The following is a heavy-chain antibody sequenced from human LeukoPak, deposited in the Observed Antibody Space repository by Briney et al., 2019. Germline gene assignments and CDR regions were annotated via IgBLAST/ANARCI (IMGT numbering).Heavy chain of an antibody. CDR2: ISSSSTII. J-gene: IGHJ4*02. D-gene: IGHD3-16*01. Sequence: GGSLRLSCAASGFTFSSYSMNWVRQAPGKGLEWVSSISSSSTIIYYADSVKGRFTISRDNAKDSLFLQMNSLRAEDTAVYYCARDLFDDYTLDYWGQGTLVTVSS. V-gene: IGHV3-21*01. CDR3: ARDLFDDYTLDY. CDR1: GFTFSSYS.